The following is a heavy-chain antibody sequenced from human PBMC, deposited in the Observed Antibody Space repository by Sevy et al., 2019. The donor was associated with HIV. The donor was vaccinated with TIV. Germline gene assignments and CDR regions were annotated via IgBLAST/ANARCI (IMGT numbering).Heavy chain of an antibody. CDR3: ARGLGYYDNINYSLFDY. J-gene: IGHJ4*02. Sequence: GGSLRLSCAASGFTFSDYEMTWVRQAPGKGLEWISFISRSGSTIYYADSAKGRFTISRDNAKNSLYLQMNSLRAEDTAVYYCARGLGYYDNINYSLFDYWGQGTLVTVSS. V-gene: IGHV3-48*03. CDR2: ISRSGSTI. D-gene: IGHD3-22*01. CDR1: GFTFSDYE.